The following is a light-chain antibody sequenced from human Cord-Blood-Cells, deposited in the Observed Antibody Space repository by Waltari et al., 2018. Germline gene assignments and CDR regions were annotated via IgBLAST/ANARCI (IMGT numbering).Light chain of an antibody. CDR3: QRYGSSPPIT. V-gene: IGKV3-20*01. Sequence: EIVLTQSPGTLSLSPGERATLSCRASQGVSSSYLAWYQEKPGQALRRLIYGASSRATGIPDRFSGSGSGTDFTLTISRLEPEDFAVYYCQRYGSSPPITFGQGTRLEIK. CDR2: GAS. CDR1: QGVSSSY. J-gene: IGKJ5*01.